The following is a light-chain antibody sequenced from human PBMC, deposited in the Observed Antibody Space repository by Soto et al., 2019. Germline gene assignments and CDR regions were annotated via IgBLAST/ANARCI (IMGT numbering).Light chain of an antibody. J-gene: IGKJ5*01. V-gene: IGKV1-39*01. CDR2: AAS. Sequence: DIHMAQSPSSLSASVGDRVTITCRASQSISSYLNWYQQKPGKAPKLLIYAASSLQSGVPSRFSGSGSGTDFTLTISSLQPEHFATYYCQQSYSTPITFGQGTRLEIK. CDR1: QSISSY. CDR3: QQSYSTPIT.